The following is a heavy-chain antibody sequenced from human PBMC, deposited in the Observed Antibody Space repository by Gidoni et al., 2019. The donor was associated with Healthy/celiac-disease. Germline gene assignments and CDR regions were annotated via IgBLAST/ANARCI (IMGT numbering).Heavy chain of an antibody. CDR2: INHSGST. Sequence: QVQLQQWGAGLLKPSETLSLTCAVYGGSFSGYYWSWIRQPPGKGLEWIGEINHSGSTNYNPSLKSRVTISVDTSKNQFSLKLSSVTAADTAVYYCARGSRGFGDSLDVWGKGTTVTVSS. D-gene: IGHD3-10*01. CDR3: ARGSRGFGDSLDV. CDR1: GGSFSGYY. J-gene: IGHJ6*04. V-gene: IGHV4-34*01.